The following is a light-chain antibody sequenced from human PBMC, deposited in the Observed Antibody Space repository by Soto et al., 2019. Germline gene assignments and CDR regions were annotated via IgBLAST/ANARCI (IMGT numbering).Light chain of an antibody. J-gene: IGLJ3*02. V-gene: IGLV1-40*01. CDR2: SII. Sequence: QSVLTQPPSVSGAPGQSITISCTGSNSNIGAGYDVQWYQQVPGTAPKLLIYSIIQRPSGVPARISGSKSGTSASLAIAGLQADDEADYYCQSYDSSRSGWVFGGGTKLTVL. CDR1: NSNIGAGYD. CDR3: QSYDSSRSGWV.